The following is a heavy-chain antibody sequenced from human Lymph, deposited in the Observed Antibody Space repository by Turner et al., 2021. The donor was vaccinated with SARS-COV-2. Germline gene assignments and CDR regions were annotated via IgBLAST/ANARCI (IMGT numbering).Heavy chain of an antibody. CDR2: IYSGGST. CDR1: GFTVSSNY. CDR3: ARDLQLYGMDV. D-gene: IGHD1-1*01. Sequence: EVQLVDTGGGLIQPGGSLRLSCAASGFTVSSNYMTWVRQATGKVLGWVSLIYSGGSTYYADSVKGRFTISRDNSKNTLYLQMNSLRAEDTAIYYCARDLQLYGMDVWGQGTTVTVSS. J-gene: IGHJ6*02. V-gene: IGHV3-53*02.